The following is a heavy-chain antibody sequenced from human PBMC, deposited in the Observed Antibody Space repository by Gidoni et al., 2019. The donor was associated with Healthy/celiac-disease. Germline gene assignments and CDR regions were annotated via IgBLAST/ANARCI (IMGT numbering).Heavy chain of an antibody. CDR3: ARVRTGDYSNLNWFDP. J-gene: IGHJ5*02. Sequence: QVQLQESGPGLVKPSQTLSPTCTVSGGSISSGGYYWCWIRQHPGKGLEWIGYIYYSGSTYYNPSLKSRVTISVDTSKNQFSLKLSSVTAADTAVYYCARVRTGDYSNLNWFDPWGQGTLVTVSS. V-gene: IGHV4-31*03. CDR2: IYYSGST. CDR1: GGSISSGGYY. D-gene: IGHD4-4*01.